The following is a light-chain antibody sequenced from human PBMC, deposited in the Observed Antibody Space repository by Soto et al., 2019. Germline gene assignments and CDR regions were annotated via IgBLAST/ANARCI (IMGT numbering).Light chain of an antibody. CDR1: ISDVGGYNF. V-gene: IGLV2-14*03. J-gene: IGLJ1*01. CDR3: SSFTGSNSV. CDR2: DVS. Sequence: QSALTQPASVSGSPGQSITISCTGTISDVGGYNFVSWYQQYPGKAPKLMICDVSNRPSGVSNRFSGSKSGNTASLTISGLQAEDEVDYYCSSFTGSNSVLGPATKTPS.